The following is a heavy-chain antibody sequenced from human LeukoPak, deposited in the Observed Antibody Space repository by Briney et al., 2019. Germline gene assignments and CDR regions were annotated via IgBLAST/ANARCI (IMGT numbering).Heavy chain of an antibody. CDR3: ARESPSTGGREPSDY. Sequence: ASVKVSCKASGYTFTGYYMHWVRQAPGQGLEWMGWINPNSGGTNYAQKFQGRVTMTRDTSISTAYMELSRLRSDDTAVYYCARESPSTGGREPSDYWGQGTLVTVSS. V-gene: IGHV1-2*02. J-gene: IGHJ4*02. D-gene: IGHD7-27*01. CDR1: GYTFTGYY. CDR2: INPNSGGT.